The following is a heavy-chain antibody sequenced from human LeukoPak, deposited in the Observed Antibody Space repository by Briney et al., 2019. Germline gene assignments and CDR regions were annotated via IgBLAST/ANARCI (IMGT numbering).Heavy chain of an antibody. CDR3: ARDLAILGNDYGMDL. D-gene: IGHD3-3*01. CDR1: GFTFSSYW. Sequence: PGGSLRLSCAASGFTFSSYWMHWVRQAPGNRLVWVSRINSDGSSTSYADSVKGRFTISRDNAKNTLYLQMNSLRAEDTAVYYRARDLAILGNDYGMDLWGQGTTVTVSS. CDR2: INSDGSST. V-gene: IGHV3-74*01. J-gene: IGHJ6*02.